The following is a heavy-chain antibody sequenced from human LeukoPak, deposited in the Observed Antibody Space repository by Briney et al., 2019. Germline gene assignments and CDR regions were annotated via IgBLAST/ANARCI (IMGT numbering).Heavy chain of an antibody. J-gene: IGHJ5*02. D-gene: IGHD2-2*01. V-gene: IGHV4-39*07. CDR2: IYTSGST. CDR3: ASDGDIVVVPAANWFDP. Sequence: SETLSLTCTVSGGSISSSSYYWGWIRQPPGKGLEWIGRIYTSGSTNYNPSLKSRVTMSVDTSKNQFSLKLSSVTAADTAVYYCASDGDIVVVPAANWFDPWGQGTLVTVSS. CDR1: GGSISSSSYY.